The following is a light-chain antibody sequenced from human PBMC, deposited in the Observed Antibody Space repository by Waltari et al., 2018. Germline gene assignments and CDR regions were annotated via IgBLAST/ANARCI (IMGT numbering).Light chain of an antibody. CDR3: AAWDDSLNGPV. CDR2: NND. V-gene: IGLV1-44*01. Sequence: QSVLTQPPSASGTPGQTGTISSSGSRFHCGGTTVNWYRQFPETAPKLLIYNNDQRPPGVPDRFSGSKSGTSASLAISGLQSEHEADYYCAAWDDSLNGPVFGGGTKLTVL. J-gene: IGLJ3*02. CDR1: RFHCGGTT.